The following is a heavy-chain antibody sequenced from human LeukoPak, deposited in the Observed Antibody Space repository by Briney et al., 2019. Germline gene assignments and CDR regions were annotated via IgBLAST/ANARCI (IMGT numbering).Heavy chain of an antibody. CDR2: ISANSGDT. J-gene: IGHJ4*02. V-gene: IGHV1-18*01. Sequence: ASVKVSCKASGYTFTINGISWVRQAPGRGLEWMGWISANSGDTIYAEKFHGRVTLTRDTSTGTAYMELNSLSYDDTAVYYCARDRWYAFDYWGQGTLVTVSS. CDR1: GYTFTING. CDR3: ARDRWYAFDY. D-gene: IGHD6-13*01.